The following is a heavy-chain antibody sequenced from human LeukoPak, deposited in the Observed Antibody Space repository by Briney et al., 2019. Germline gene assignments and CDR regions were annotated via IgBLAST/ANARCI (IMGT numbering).Heavy chain of an antibody. D-gene: IGHD3-22*01. CDR2: IYTTGST. V-gene: IGHV4-4*07. Sequence: SETLSLTCTVSGGSISSYYWSWIRQPAGKGLEWIGRIYTTGSTNYDPSLESRVTISVDKSKNQFSLKLTSVAAADTAVYYCARGGSGSMNPDYYYYMDVWGKGTTVTVSS. CDR1: GGSISSYY. J-gene: IGHJ6*03. CDR3: ARGGSGSMNPDYYYYMDV.